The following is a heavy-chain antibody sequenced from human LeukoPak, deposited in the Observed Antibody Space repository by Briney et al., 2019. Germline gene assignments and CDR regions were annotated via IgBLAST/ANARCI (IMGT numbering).Heavy chain of an antibody. CDR1: GFRVSDYY. D-gene: IGHD2-15*01. CDR2: IRDSGEA. J-gene: IGHJ4*02. V-gene: IGHV3-66*01. Sequence: GGSLRLSCAVSGFRVSDYYMSWVRQAPGKGLEWVGLIRDSGEAFYADFVRGRFAISRDESENTLYLQMNRLRAEDTAVYYCARDGGLNTNFDYWGQGTLVTVSS. CDR3: ARDGGLNTNFDY.